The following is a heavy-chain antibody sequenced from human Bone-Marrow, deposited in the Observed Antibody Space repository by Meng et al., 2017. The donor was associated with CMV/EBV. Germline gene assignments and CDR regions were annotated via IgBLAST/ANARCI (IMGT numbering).Heavy chain of an antibody. J-gene: IGHJ6*02. D-gene: IGHD1-26*01. CDR2: ISSGGITI. V-gene: IGHV3-48*03. CDR1: GFTFSSYE. Sequence: GESLKISCVASGFTFSSYEINWVRQAPGKGLEWVSYISSGGITIYYADSVKGRFTISRDNAKNSLYLQMNSLRAEDTAVYYCAKSAVGGNYYYYGMDAWGQGTTVTVSS. CDR3: AKSAVGGNYYYYGMDA.